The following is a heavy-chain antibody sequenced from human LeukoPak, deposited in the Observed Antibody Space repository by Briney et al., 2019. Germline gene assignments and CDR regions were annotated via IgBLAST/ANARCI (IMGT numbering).Heavy chain of an antibody. Sequence: PGGSLRLSCAASGFTFSSYEMNWVRQAPGKGLEWVSYISSSGSTIYYADSVKGRFTISRDNAKNSLYLQMNSLRAEDTAVYYCAREFSGSYYRGGDYWGQGTLVTVSS. J-gene: IGHJ4*02. CDR1: GFTFSSYE. CDR3: AREFSGSYYRGGDY. CDR2: ISSSGSTI. V-gene: IGHV3-48*03. D-gene: IGHD3-10*01.